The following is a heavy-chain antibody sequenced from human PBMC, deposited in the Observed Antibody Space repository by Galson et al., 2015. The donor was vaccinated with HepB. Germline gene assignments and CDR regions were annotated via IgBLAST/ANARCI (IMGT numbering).Heavy chain of an antibody. CDR2: IRSKASNYAT. V-gene: IGHV3-73*01. CDR1: GFTFRDSA. CDR3: TRLGDLSGYSGS. J-gene: IGHJ4*02. Sequence: SLRLSCAASGFTFRDSAIHWVRQTSGKGLGWVGGIRSKASNYATASAASLKGRFTISRDDSKNTAYLHMKSLKTEDTAVYYCTRLGDLSGYSGSWGQGTLVTVSS. D-gene: IGHD6-13*01.